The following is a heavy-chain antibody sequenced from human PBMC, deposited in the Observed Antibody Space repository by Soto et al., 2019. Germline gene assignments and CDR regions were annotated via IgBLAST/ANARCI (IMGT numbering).Heavy chain of an antibody. CDR1: GYTFTSYY. V-gene: IGHV1-46*01. CDR2: INPSGGST. D-gene: IGHD6-6*01. J-gene: IGHJ4*02. Sequence: ASVKVSCKASGYTFTSYYMHWVRQAPGQGLEWRGIINPSGGSTSYAQKFQGRVTMTRDTSTSTVYMELSSLRSEDTAVYYCARDRGIAARLVPPLVYWGQGTLVTVSS. CDR3: ARDRGIAARLVPPLVY.